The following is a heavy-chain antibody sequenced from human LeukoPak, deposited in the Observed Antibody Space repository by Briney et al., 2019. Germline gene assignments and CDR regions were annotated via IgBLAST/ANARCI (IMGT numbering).Heavy chain of an antibody. Sequence: AAVNVSFKASGYTFTIYGISWVRQAPGQGLGWMGWISAYNGNTNYAQKLQGRVTMTTDTSTSTAYMELRSLRSDDTAVYYCARGGGNYGAYDYWGQGTLVTVSS. CDR1: GYTFTIYG. J-gene: IGHJ4*02. CDR3: ARGGGNYGAYDY. D-gene: IGHD4-17*01. CDR2: ISAYNGNT. V-gene: IGHV1-18*01.